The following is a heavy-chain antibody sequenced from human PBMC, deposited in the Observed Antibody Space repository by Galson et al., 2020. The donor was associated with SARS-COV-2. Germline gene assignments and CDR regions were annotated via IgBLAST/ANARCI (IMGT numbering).Heavy chain of an antibody. V-gene: IGHV1-2*06. Sequence: ASVKVSCKASGYTFSVYHIHWVRQAPGQGLEWMGRVNPNTGDTKYAQKFQGRVTLTRDTSITTAYMELNSLTSDDTAVYYCAKDYHLDYDSPLDFAPWGRGTLVTVSS. CDR2: VNPNTGDT. J-gene: IGHJ2*01. CDR3: AKDYHLDYDSPLDFAP. CDR1: GYTFSVYH. D-gene: IGHD3-22*01.